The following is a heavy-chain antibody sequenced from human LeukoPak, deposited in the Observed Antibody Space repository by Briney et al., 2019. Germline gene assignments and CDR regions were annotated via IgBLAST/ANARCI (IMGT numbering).Heavy chain of an antibody. CDR1: GFTFSNAC. CDR2: IKSKTDGGTT. V-gene: IGHV3-15*05. Sequence: PGGSLRLSCAASGFTFSNACMSWVRQAPGKGLEWVGHIKSKTDGGTTGFAAPVKGRFTISRDDSENTLYLQMNSLRAEDTAVYYCAGSRGGPYYFDYWGQGTLVTVSS. J-gene: IGHJ4*02. D-gene: IGHD3-10*01. CDR3: AGSRGGPYYFDY.